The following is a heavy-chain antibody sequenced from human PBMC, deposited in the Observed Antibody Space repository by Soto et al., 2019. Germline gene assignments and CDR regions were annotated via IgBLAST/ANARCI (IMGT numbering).Heavy chain of an antibody. V-gene: IGHV1-2*02. Sequence: ASVKVSCKASGYTFTGHYIHWVRQAPEQGPEWMGEIGPESGATRYAQKFQGRVTMTRDTSITTVYMELKNLSPDDTAVYYCGRGRSGQIVVFYWGQGTPVTVSS. D-gene: IGHD1-26*01. CDR1: GYTFTGHY. CDR3: GRGRSGQIVVFY. CDR2: IGPESGAT. J-gene: IGHJ4*02.